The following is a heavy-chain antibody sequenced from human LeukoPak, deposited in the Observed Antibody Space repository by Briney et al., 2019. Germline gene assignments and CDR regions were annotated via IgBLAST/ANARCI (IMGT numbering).Heavy chain of an antibody. D-gene: IGHD1-1*01. CDR3: ATRNWLDF. V-gene: IGHV3-23*01. CDR1: GFTFSTFP. CDR2: ISGTDGST. Sequence: GGSLRLSCAASGFTFSTFPMSWVRQAPGKGLEWVSVISGTDGSTSYADSVKGRFTISRDNSKNTLYLQMNSLRVEDTAVYYCATRNWLDFWGQGTLVTVSS. J-gene: IGHJ4*02.